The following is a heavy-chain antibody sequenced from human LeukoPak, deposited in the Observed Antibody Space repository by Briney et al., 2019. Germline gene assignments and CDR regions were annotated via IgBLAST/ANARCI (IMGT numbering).Heavy chain of an antibody. J-gene: IGHJ4*02. CDR1: GFTFSDYY. Sequence: GGSLRLSCAASGFTFSDYYMSWIRQAPGKGLEWVSYISSSGSTIYYADSVKGRFTISRDNAKNSLYLQMNSLRAEDTAVYYCAREMDTAMVTVDYWGQGTLVTVSS. CDR3: AREMDTAMVTVDY. V-gene: IGHV3-11*04. D-gene: IGHD5-18*01. CDR2: ISSSGSTI.